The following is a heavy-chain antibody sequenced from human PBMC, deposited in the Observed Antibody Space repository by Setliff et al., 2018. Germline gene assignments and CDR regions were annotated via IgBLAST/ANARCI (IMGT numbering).Heavy chain of an antibody. Sequence: ASVKVSCKASGYTFTSYGINWVRQAPGQGLEWMGWISAYARKFQGRVTMTTDTPTNTAYMELRSLRSDDTAVYYCARGPLDFVVLPAAGKFDYRGQGTQVTVSS. J-gene: IGHJ4*02. CDR2: ISA. CDR1: GYTFTSYG. V-gene: IGHV1-18*01. CDR3: ARGPLDFVVLPAAGKFDY. D-gene: IGHD2-2*01.